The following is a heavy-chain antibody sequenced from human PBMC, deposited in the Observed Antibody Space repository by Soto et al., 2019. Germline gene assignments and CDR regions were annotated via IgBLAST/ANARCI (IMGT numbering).Heavy chain of an antibody. CDR2: IWYDGSNK. D-gene: IGHD2-2*01. J-gene: IGHJ6*02. Sequence: GGSLRLSCAASGFTFSSYGMHWVRQAPGKGLEWVAVIWYDGSNKYYADSVKGRFTISRDNSKNTLYLQMNSLRAEDTAVYYCARENIVVVPAAEVYYYYYGMDVWGQGTTVTVSS. CDR3: ARENIVVVPAAEVYYYYYGMDV. V-gene: IGHV3-33*01. CDR1: GFTFSSYG.